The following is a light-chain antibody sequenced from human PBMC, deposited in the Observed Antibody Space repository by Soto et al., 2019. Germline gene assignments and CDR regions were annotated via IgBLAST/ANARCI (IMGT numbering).Light chain of an antibody. CDR2: GAS. CDR3: QQYGSSPPAIT. Sequence: ELVLTQSPGTLSLSPGERATLSCRASQSVSSSYLAWYQQKPAQAPRLLIYGASSRATGIPDRFSGSGSGTDFTLTISRLEPEDFAVYYCQQYGSSPPAITFGQGTRLEIK. J-gene: IGKJ5*01. V-gene: IGKV3-20*01. CDR1: QSVSSSY.